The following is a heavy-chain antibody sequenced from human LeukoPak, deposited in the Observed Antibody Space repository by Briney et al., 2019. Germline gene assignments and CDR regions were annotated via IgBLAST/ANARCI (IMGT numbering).Heavy chain of an antibody. CDR3: ATYYYDSHSFDD. V-gene: IGHV4-4*02. J-gene: IGHJ4*02. D-gene: IGHD3-22*01. CDR2: IFHGGST. Sequence: PGGPLRLSCAASGFTFSSYSMNWVRQAPGKGLEWIGEIFHGGSTNYNPSLRSRVTISLDKSKNNFSLKLTSVTAADTAVYYCATYYYDSHSFDDWGQGSLVTVSS. CDR1: GFTFSSYSM.